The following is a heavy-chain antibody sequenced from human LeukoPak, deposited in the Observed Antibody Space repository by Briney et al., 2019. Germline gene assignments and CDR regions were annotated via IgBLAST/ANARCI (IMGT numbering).Heavy chain of an antibody. CDR2: IYYSGST. J-gene: IGHJ6*03. D-gene: IGHD3-16*01. V-gene: IGHV4-59*12. CDR3: ARDKGLNYYYMDV. Sequence: PSETLSLTCTVSGASISSYYWSWIRQPPGKGLEWIGYIYYSGSTNYNPSLKSRVTISVDMSNNQFSLRLSSVTAADTAVYYCARDKGLNYYYMDVWGKGTTVTVSS. CDR1: GASISSYY.